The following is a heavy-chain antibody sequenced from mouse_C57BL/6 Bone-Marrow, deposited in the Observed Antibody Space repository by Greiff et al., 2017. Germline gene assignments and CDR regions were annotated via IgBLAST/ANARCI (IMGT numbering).Heavy chain of an antibody. CDR1: GYTFTTYP. CDR3: ARNNYGSSYGYGDV. Sequence: VQLQESGAELVKPGASVKMSCKASGYTFTTYPIEWMKQNHGKSLEWIGNFHPYNDDTKYNEKFKGKATLTVEKSSSTVYLELSRLTSDDSAVYYCARNNYGSSYGYGDVWGTGTTDTVSS. J-gene: IGHJ1*03. CDR2: FHPYNDDT. D-gene: IGHD1-1*01. V-gene: IGHV1-47*01.